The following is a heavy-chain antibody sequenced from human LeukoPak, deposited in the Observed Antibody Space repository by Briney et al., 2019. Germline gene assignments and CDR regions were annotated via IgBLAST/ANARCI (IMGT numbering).Heavy chain of an antibody. J-gene: IGHJ6*02. CDR3: ARDQIEMATIMDYYYGMDV. V-gene: IGHV4-34*01. CDR1: GGSFSGYY. D-gene: IGHD5-24*01. Sequence: SETLSLTCAVYGGSFSGYYWSWIRQPPGKGLEWIGEINHSGSTNYNPSLKSRVTISVDTSKNRFSLKLSSVTAADTAVYYCARDQIEMATIMDYYYGMDVWGQGTTVTVSS. CDR2: INHSGST.